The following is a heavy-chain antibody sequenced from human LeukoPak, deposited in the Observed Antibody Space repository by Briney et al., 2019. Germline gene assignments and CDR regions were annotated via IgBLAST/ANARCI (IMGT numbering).Heavy chain of an antibody. Sequence: ASVKVSCKASSYTFTSCGINWVRQAPGQGLEWMGCISAYNGNTNYAQKLQGRVTMTTDTSTSTAYMELRSLRSDDTAVYYCASLKNYYDSSGYLVTDAFDIWGQGTMVTVSS. CDR2: ISAYNGNT. CDR1: SYTFTSCG. CDR3: ASLKNYYDSSGYLVTDAFDI. J-gene: IGHJ3*02. V-gene: IGHV1-18*01. D-gene: IGHD3-22*01.